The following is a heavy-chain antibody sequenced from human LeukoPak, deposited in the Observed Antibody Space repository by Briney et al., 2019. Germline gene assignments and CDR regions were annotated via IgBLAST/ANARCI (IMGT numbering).Heavy chain of an antibody. CDR3: AKRIAAAGTYYFDY. J-gene: IGHJ4*02. D-gene: IGHD6-13*01. Sequence: GGSLRLSCAASGFTFSSYAMSWVRQAPGKGLEWVSAISGSGGSTYYADSVKGRFTISRDNSKNTLYLQMNSLRAEDTAAYYCAKRIAAAGTYYFDYWGQGTLVTVSP. CDR1: GFTFSSYA. CDR2: ISGSGGST. V-gene: IGHV3-23*01.